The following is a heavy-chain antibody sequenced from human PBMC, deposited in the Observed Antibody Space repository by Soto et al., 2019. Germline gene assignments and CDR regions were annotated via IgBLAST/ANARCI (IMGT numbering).Heavy chain of an antibody. CDR1: GGTFSNYA. V-gene: IGHV1-69*01. D-gene: IGHD3-3*01. CDR2: IIPIFGTT. J-gene: IGHJ6*02. Sequence: QVQLVQSGAEVKKPGSWVKVSCKASGGTFSNYAISWVRQAPGQGLEWMGGIIPIFGTTNYAQKFQGRVTITADESTSTAYMELSSLRSEDTAVYYCARDAIFGVVIRGIDYYYGMDVWGQGTTVTVSS. CDR3: ARDAIFGVVIRGIDYYYGMDV.